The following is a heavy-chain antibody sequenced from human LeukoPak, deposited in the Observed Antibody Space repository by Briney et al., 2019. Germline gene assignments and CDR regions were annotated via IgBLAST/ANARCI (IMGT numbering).Heavy chain of an antibody. V-gene: IGHV3-30-3*01. CDR1: GFTFSSYA. CDR2: ISYDGSNK. D-gene: IGHD4-17*01. J-gene: IGHJ6*02. Sequence: GGSLRLSCAASGFTFSSYAMHWVRQAPGKGLEWVAVISYDGSNKYYADSVKGRFTISRENSKNTLYLQMNSLRAEDTAVYYCSKDGSTVISYYYGMDVWGQGTTVTVSS. CDR3: SKDGSTVISYYYGMDV.